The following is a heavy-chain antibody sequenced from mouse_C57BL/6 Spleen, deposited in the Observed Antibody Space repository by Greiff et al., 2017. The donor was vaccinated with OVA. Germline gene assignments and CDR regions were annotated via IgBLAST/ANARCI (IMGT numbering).Heavy chain of an antibody. CDR2: ISRGGDYI. V-gene: IGHV5-9-1*02. Sequence: EVMLVESGEGLVKPGGSLKLSCAASGFTFSSYAMSWVRQTPEKRLEWVAYISRGGDYIYYADTVKGRFTISSDNARNTLYLQMSSRKSEDTAMYYCTRDLSRYFDVWGTGTTVTVSS. J-gene: IGHJ1*03. CDR1: GFTFSSYA. D-gene: IGHD2-3*01. CDR3: TRDLSRYFDV.